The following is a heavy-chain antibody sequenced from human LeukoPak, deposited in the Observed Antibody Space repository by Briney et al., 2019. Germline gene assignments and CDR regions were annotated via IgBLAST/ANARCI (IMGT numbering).Heavy chain of an antibody. CDR2: ISYDGNNK. J-gene: IGHJ3*02. CDR1: GYTFTGYY. V-gene: IGHV3-30*18. Sequence: SCKASGYTFTGYYIHWVRQAPGKGLEWVAVISYDGNNKYYADSVKGRFTISRDNSKNTLYLEMNSLRDEDTAVYYCAKDRGLWFGELLQPAAAFDIWGQGTLVTASS. CDR3: AKDRGLWFGELLQPAAAFDI. D-gene: IGHD3-10*01.